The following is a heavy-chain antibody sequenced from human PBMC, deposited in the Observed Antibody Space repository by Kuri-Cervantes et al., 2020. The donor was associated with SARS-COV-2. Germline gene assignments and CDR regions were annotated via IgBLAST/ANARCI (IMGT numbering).Heavy chain of an antibody. CDR1: GFSLSTSGVG. CDR3: AHASWLSGFVDY. CDR2: IYWDDDK. Sequence: SGPTLVKPTQTLTLTCTFSGFSLSTSGVGVGWIRQPPGKALEWLALIYWDDDKRHGTSLKSRLTITKDTSKNQVVLTMTNMDPVDTATYYCAHASWLSGFVDYWGQGTLVTVSS. J-gene: IGHJ4*02. V-gene: IGHV2-5*05. D-gene: IGHD2-15*01.